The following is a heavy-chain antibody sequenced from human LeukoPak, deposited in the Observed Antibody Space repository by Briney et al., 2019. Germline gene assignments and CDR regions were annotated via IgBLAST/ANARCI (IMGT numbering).Heavy chain of an antibody. Sequence: GGSLRLSCSASGFTFSTYAMHWARQAPGKGLEYVSAISADGYATYYAVSVKGRFTISRDNSKNTLYLQMSSLRGEDTAVYYCVKLEYSSSRNWGQGALVTVSS. V-gene: IGHV3-64D*09. D-gene: IGHD6-6*01. CDR2: ISADGYAT. CDR3: VKLEYSSSRN. J-gene: IGHJ4*02. CDR1: GFTFSTYA.